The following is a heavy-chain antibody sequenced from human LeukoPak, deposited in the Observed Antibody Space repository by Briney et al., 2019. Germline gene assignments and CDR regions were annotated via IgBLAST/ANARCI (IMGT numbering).Heavy chain of an antibody. J-gene: IGHJ4*02. CDR1: GFTFSAYG. CDR2: IWYDGSNK. D-gene: IGHD6-13*01. V-gene: IGHV3-33*01. CDR3: ARGDSSSFDY. Sequence: GRSLRLSCAASGFTFSAYGMHWVRQAPGKGLEWVAVIWYDGSNKYYADSVKGRFTISRDNSKNTVYLQMNSLRVDDTAVYYCARGDSSSFDYWGQGTLVTVSS.